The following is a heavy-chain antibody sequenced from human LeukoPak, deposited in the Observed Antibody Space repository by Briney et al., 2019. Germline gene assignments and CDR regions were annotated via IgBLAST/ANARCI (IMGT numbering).Heavy chain of an antibody. J-gene: IGHJ5*02. Sequence: SETLSLTCTVSGGSTSSYYWSWIRQPPGKGLEWIGYIYYSGSTNYNPSLKSRVTISVDTSKNQFSLKLSSVTAADTAVYYCAGGDPNWFDPWGQGTLVTVSS. CDR3: AGGDPNWFDP. CDR2: IYYSGST. CDR1: GGSTSSYY. D-gene: IGHD2-21*02. V-gene: IGHV4-59*01.